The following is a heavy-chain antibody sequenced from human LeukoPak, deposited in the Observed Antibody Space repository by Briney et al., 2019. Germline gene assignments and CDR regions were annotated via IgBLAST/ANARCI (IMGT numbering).Heavy chain of an antibody. D-gene: IGHD6-13*01. CDR2: SVAGSGNT. Sequence: SVKVSCEASVFTFTSSAVQWVRQARGQRLEWIGWSVAGSGNTNYAQKFQERVTITRDMSTSTDYMELSSLRSEDAAVYYCAAGYRSSWYLGMNYWGQGTLVTVSS. CDR1: VFTFTSSA. V-gene: IGHV1-58*01. CDR3: AAGYRSSWYLGMNY. J-gene: IGHJ4*02.